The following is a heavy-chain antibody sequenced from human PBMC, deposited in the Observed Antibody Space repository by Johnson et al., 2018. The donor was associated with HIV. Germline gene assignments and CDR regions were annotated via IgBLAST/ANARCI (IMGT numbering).Heavy chain of an antibody. J-gene: IGHJ3*02. CDR1: GFTFSSYG. V-gene: IGHV3-33*06. CDR3: AKEGWQQLAQGAFDI. D-gene: IGHD6-13*01. CDR2: IWYDGSNK. Sequence: QVQLVESGGGVVQPGRSLRLSCAASGFTFSSYGMHWVRQAPGKGLEWVAVIWYDGSNKYYADSVKGRFTISRDNSKNTLYLQMNSLRAEDTAVYYCAKEGWQQLAQGAFDIWGQGTMVTVTS.